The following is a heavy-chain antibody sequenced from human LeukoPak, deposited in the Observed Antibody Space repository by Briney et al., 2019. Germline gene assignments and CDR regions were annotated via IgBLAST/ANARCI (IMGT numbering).Heavy chain of an antibody. D-gene: IGHD5-18*01. V-gene: IGHV4-59*08. CDR3: ARRGYSYETYYFDY. Sequence: SETLSLTCTVSGGSISSCYWSWIRQPPGKGLEWIGHISYTGSSNYNPSLKSRVTISIDTSKNQSSLKLSSVTATDTAVYYCARRGYSYETYYFDYWGQGALVTVSS. J-gene: IGHJ4*02. CDR1: GGSISSCY. CDR2: ISYTGSS.